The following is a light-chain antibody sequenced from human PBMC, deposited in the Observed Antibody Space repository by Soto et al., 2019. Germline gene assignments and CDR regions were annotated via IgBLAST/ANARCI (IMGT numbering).Light chain of an antibody. CDR2: GAA. V-gene: IGKV3-20*01. Sequence: EIVLTQSPGTLSLSPGERATLSCRASQSVSSSYLAWYQQKPGPAPRVLIYGAASRATGLPDRFSGSGSGTDFTPTISRLEPEDVAVYYCQQYGSSPLWGFGQGTKVDIK. J-gene: IGKJ1*01. CDR1: QSVSSSY. CDR3: QQYGSSPLWG.